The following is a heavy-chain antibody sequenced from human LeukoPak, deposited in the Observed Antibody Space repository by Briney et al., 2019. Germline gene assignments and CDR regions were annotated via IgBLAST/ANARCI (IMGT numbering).Heavy chain of an antibody. CDR1: GFTFSSYE. V-gene: IGHV3-48*03. CDR3: AELGITMTGGV. CDR2: ISSSGSTI. J-gene: IGHJ6*04. D-gene: IGHD3-10*02. Sequence: GGSLRLSCAASGFTFSSYEMNWGRQAPGKGLEWVSYISSSGSTIYYADSVKGRFTISRDNAKNSLYLQMNSLRAEDTAVYYCAELGITMTGGVWGKGTTVTISS.